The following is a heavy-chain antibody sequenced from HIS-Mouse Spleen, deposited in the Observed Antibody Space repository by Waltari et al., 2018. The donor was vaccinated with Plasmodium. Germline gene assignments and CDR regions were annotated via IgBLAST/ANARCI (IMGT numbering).Heavy chain of an antibody. D-gene: IGHD2-2*01. CDR3: ARRGGPAPMGPYYFDY. V-gene: IGHV4-39*01. CDR2: IYYSGST. CDR1: GGSISSSSYY. Sequence: QLQLQESGPGLVKPSETLSLTCTVSGGSISSSSYYWGWIRQPPGKGLGWIGSIYYSGSTYYNPSLKSRVTISVDTSKNQFSLKLGSVTAADTAVYYCARRGGPAPMGPYYFDYWGQGTLVTVSS. J-gene: IGHJ4*02.